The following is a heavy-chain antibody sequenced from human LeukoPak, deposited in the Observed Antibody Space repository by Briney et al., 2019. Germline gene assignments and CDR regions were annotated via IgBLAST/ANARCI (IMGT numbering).Heavy chain of an antibody. CDR1: GYTFTSYY. CDR3: ARGDEVPAAMVSDY. Sequence: ASVKVCCKASGYTFTSYYMHWVRQAPGQGLEWMGIINPSGGSTSYAQKFQGRVTMTRDMSTSTVYMELGSLRSVGTAVYYCARGDEVPAAMVSDYWGQGTLVTVSS. J-gene: IGHJ4*02. V-gene: IGHV1-46*01. D-gene: IGHD2-2*01. CDR2: INPSGGST.